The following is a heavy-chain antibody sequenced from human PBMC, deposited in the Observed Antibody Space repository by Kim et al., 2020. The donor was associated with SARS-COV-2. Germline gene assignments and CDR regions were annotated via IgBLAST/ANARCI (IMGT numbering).Heavy chain of an antibody. V-gene: IGHV3-30*01. Sequence: NKYYADSGKGRFTISRDNSKNTLYLQMNSLRAEDTAVYYCAGEGGDGMDVWDQGTTVTVSS. J-gene: IGHJ6*02. CDR2: NK. D-gene: IGHD3-16*01. CDR3: AGEGGDGMDV.